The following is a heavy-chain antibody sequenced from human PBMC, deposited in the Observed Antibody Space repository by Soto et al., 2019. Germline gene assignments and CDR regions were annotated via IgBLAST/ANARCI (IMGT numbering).Heavy chain of an antibody. CDR1: GYSFTNNW. D-gene: IGHD2-21*02. Sequence: GESLKISFKVSGYSFTNNWITWVRQMPGKGLEWMGRIDPSDSYSIYSPSVQGHVTISVDKSMNTAYLQWSSLEASDTAMYYCGRLTAYDFSRVDVWGQGTTVTVSS. CDR2: IDPSDSYS. V-gene: IGHV5-10-1*01. CDR3: GRLTAYDFSRVDV. J-gene: IGHJ6*02.